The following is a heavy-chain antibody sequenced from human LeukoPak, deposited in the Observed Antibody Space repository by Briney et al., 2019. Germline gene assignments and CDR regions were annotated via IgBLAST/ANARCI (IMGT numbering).Heavy chain of an antibody. J-gene: IGHJ4*02. CDR3: ARDGVAGGFDC. CDR1: GGSISSYY. CDR2: IHYGGST. D-gene: IGHD6-19*01. Sequence: PSETLSLTCTVSGGSISSYYWNWIRQAPGKGLEWIGYIHYGGSTNHNSSLKSRVTISVDTSKNQYSLKLSSVTAADTAVYYCARDGVAGGFDCWGQGTLVTVSS. V-gene: IGHV4-59*01.